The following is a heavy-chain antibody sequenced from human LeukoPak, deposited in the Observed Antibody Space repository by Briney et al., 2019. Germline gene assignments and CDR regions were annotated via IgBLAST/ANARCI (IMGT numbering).Heavy chain of an antibody. CDR3: ARVPWYSSGLYYLD. J-gene: IGHJ4*02. CDR1: SGSISSHY. V-gene: IGHV4-59*08. CDR2: IYYSGST. D-gene: IGHD3-22*01. Sequence: SETLSLTCTVSSGSISSHYWSWIRQPPGKGLEWLGYIYYSGSTNYNPSLKSRVTISIDTSKIQFFLRLTSVTAADTAVYYCARVPWYSSGLYYLDWGQGTVVTVSS.